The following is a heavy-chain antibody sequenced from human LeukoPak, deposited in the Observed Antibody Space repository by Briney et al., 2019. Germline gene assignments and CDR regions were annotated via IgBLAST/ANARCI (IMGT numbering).Heavy chain of an antibody. CDR3: ARDFLYVWGIYRHSWFSP. CDR2: ISAYNGNT. J-gene: IGHJ5*02. V-gene: IGHV1-18*01. Sequence: ASVKVSCKPSGYTFTSYGICWVRQAPGQGLEWMGWISAYNGNTNYAQKLQGRVTMTTDTSTSTAYMELRSLRSDDTAVYYCARDFLYVWGIYRHSWFSPWGQGTLVTVSS. CDR1: GYTFTSYG. D-gene: IGHD3-16*02.